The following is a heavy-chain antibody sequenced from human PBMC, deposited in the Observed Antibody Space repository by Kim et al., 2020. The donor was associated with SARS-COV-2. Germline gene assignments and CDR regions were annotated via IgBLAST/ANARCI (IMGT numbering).Heavy chain of an antibody. V-gene: IGHV4-34*01. D-gene: IGHD3-3*01. J-gene: IGHJ4*02. CDR1: GGSFSGYY. CDR2: INHSGST. CDR3: ARGLSVLRFFDY. Sequence: SETLSLTCAVYGGSFSGYYWSWIRQPPGKGLEWIGEINHSGSTNYNPSLKSRVTISVDTSKNQFSLKLSSVTAADTAVYYCARGLSVLRFFDYWGQGTLVTVSS.